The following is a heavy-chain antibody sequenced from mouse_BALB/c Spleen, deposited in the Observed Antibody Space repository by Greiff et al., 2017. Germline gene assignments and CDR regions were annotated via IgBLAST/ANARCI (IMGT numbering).Heavy chain of an antibody. Sequence: EVQGVESGGDLVKPGGSLKLSCAASGFTFSSYGMSWVRQTPDKRLEWVATISSGGSYTYYPDSVKGRFTISRDNAKNTLYLQMSSLKSEDTAMYYCARQWPFYYGSSYDAMDYWGQGTSVTVSS. CDR2: ISSGGSYT. CDR3: ARQWPFYYGSSYDAMDY. V-gene: IGHV5-6*01. CDR1: GFTFSSYG. D-gene: IGHD1-1*01. J-gene: IGHJ4*01.